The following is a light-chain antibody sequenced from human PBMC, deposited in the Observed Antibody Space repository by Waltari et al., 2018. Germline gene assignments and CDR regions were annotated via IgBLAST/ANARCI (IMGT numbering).Light chain of an antibody. CDR3: QQFGSSPRT. CDR2: GAS. J-gene: IGKJ1*01. Sequence: EIVLTQSPGTLSLSPGERATLSCRASQSVSNNYLLWYQQKPGQAPRVRIYGASNRATGIPDRFSGSGSGTDFTLTISRLEPEDVAVYYCQQFGSSPRTFGQGTKVEIK. CDR1: QSVSNNY. V-gene: IGKV3-20*01.